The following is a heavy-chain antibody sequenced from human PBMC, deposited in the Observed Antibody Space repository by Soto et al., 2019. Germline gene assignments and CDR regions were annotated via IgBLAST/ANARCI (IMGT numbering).Heavy chain of an antibody. CDR2: IIPIFGTA. V-gene: IGHV1-69*01. Sequence: QVQLVQSGAEVKKPGSSVKVSCKASGGTFSSYAISWVRQAPGQGLEWMGGIIPIFGTANYAQKFQGRVTITADESTITAYRERSSLRSEYKSVYYCARGPRDIPLWLPFDYWGQGTLVTVSS. CDR1: GGTFSSYA. J-gene: IGHJ4*02. CDR3: ARGPRDIPLWLPFDY. D-gene: IGHD5-18*01.